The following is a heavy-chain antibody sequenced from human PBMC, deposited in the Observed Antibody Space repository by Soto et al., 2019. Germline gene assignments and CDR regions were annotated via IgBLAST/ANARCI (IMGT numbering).Heavy chain of an antibody. CDR1: GFDFRDYY. CDR2: INHTGGT. Sequence: PGGSLRLSCTSSGFDFRDYYMSWIRPPPRKGPEWTAEINHTGGTHYNPSLKSRVTMSVDTSKNQSSLRLSSVTAAHTAIYYCATRITVFGLLIPPFDPWGQGTQVTVSS. D-gene: IGHD3-3*01. CDR3: ATRITVFGLLIPPFDP. J-gene: IGHJ5*02. V-gene: IGHV4-34*01.